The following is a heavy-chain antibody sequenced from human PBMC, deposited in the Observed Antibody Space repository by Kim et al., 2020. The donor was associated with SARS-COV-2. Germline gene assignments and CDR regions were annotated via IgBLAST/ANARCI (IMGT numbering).Heavy chain of an antibody. Sequence: ASVKVSCKASGYDFTTYNIHWVRQAPGQGLAWMVRISPNSGSTNYARKFQLRFTMARDPPSSTAYMDLTSLTCDDTAIYYCARAPPGGFDNWFETWGRGT. CDR1: GYDFTTYN. D-gene: IGHD3-16*01. CDR3: ARAPPGGFDNWFET. V-gene: IGHV1-2*06. J-gene: IGHJ5*02. CDR2: ISPNSGST.